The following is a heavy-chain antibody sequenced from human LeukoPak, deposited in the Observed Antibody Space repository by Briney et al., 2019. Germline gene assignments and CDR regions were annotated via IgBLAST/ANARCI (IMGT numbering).Heavy chain of an antibody. J-gene: IGHJ4*02. CDR2: IYYTGNT. CDR3: ARPPHLDY. D-gene: IGHD3-3*02. V-gene: IGHV4-30-4*08. CDR1: GAFISSGGYY. Sequence: PSQTLSLTCTVAGAFISSGGYYWSWIRQCPGKGLEWIGYIYYTGNTYYNPSLKSRVTISVDTSKNQFSLKLSSVTAADTAVYYCARPPHLDYWGQGTLVTVSS.